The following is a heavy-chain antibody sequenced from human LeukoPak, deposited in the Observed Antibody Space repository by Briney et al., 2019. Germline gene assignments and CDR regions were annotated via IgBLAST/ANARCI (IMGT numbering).Heavy chain of an antibody. CDR1: GYTFTSYD. V-gene: IGHV1-8*03. J-gene: IGHJ6*03. CDR2: MNPNSGNT. Sequence: GASVKVSCKASGYTFTSYDINWVRQATGQGLEWMGRMNPNSGNTGYAQKFQGRVTITRNTSISTVYMELSSLRSEDTAVYYCARGWYDFWSGYSWAYYYYMDVWGKGTTVTVSS. D-gene: IGHD3-3*01. CDR3: ARGWYDFWSGYSWAYYYYMDV.